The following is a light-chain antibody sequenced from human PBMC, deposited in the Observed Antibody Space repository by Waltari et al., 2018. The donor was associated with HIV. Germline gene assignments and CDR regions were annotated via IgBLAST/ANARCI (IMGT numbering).Light chain of an antibody. CDR1: QGIGSY. V-gene: IGKV1-9*01. Sequence: DIQLTQSPSFLSASVGDRVTMTCRASQGIGSYLAWYQQKPGKAPKLLIYSASTLQDEVPSRFSGGGSATEFTLTITNLQPEDFASYYCQQLKGPMWTFGQGTKVEVK. CDR3: QQLKGPMWT. J-gene: IGKJ1*01. CDR2: SAS.